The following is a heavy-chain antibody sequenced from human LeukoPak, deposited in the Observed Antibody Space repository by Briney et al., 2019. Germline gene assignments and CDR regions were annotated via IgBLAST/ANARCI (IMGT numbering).Heavy chain of an antibody. CDR2: ISSSGSTI. V-gene: IGHV3-11*01. CDR3: ARAYDDYSNYDHYYYMDV. J-gene: IGHJ6*03. D-gene: IGHD4-11*01. CDR1: GFTFSDYY. Sequence: GGSLRLSCAASGFTFSDYYMSWIRQAPGKGREWVSYISSSGSTIYYAHSVKGRFTISRDNAKNSLYLQMNSLRAEDTAVYYCARAYDDYSNYDHYYYMDVWGKGTTVTVSS.